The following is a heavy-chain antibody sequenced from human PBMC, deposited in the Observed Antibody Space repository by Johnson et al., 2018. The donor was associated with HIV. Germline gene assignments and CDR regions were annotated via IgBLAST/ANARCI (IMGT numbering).Heavy chain of an antibody. CDR3: ARACRDGYTCDAFDI. CDR1: GFTVSSNH. J-gene: IGHJ3*02. V-gene: IGHV3-66*01. CDR2: IYSGGST. D-gene: IGHD5-24*01. Sequence: VQLVESGGGVVQPGGSLRLSCVASGFTVSSNHMTWVRQAPGKGLEWVSVIYSGGSTYYAASAQGRFTNSRDNSKNTLYLQMNSLRAEDTAVYYCARACRDGYTCDAFDIWGQGTMVTVSS.